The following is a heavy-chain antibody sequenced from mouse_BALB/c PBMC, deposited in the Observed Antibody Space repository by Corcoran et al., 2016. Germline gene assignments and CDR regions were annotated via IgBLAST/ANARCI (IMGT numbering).Heavy chain of an antibody. Sequence: DVQLQESGPGLVKPSQSLSLTCSVTGYSITSGYYWNWIRQFPGNKLEWMGYISYDGSNNYNPSLKNRISITRDTSKNQFFLKLNSVTTEDTATYYCARDYYGSSYFDYWGQCTTLTVSS. CDR3: ARDYYGSSYFDY. CDR1: GYSITSGYY. V-gene: IGHV3-6*02. J-gene: IGHJ2*01. CDR2: ISYDGSN. D-gene: IGHD1-1*01.